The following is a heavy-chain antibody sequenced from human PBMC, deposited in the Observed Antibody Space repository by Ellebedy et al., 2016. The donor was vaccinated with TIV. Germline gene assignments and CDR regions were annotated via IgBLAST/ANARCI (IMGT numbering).Heavy chain of an antibody. Sequence: SETLSLTCTVSGDSISSYYCSWVRQPPGKGLEWIGYAYYSGSINYNPSLKSRVTISVDMSKNQFSLKLSSVTAADTAVYYCSTSDKYDSSWYFGSSWGQGALVTVSS. J-gene: IGHJ5*02. V-gene: IGHV4-59*01. CDR1: GDSISSYY. D-gene: IGHD6-13*01. CDR2: AYYSGSI. CDR3: STSDKYDSSWYFGSS.